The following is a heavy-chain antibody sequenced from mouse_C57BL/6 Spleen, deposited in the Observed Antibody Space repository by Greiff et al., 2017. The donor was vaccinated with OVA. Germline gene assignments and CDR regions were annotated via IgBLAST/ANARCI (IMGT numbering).Heavy chain of an antibody. Sequence: VQLVESGPGLVAPSQSLSITCTVSGFSLTSYAISWVRQPPGKGLEWLGVIWTGGGTNYNSARKSRLSTSKDNSKSQVFLKMNSLQTDDTARYYCARENYYYGSSYWYFDVWGTGTTVTVSS. J-gene: IGHJ1*03. CDR3: ARENYYYGSSYWYFDV. CDR2: IWTGGGT. CDR1: GFSLTSYA. D-gene: IGHD1-1*01. V-gene: IGHV2-9-1*01.